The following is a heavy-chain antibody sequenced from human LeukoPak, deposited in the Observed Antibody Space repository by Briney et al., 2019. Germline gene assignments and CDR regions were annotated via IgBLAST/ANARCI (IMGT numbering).Heavy chain of an antibody. V-gene: IGHV3-7*01. CDR1: GFSFRNYW. Sequence: GGSLRLSCAASGFSFRNYWMGWVRQAPGKGLEWVANTKPDESAEYYADSVRGRFTASRDNANNLLYLQMNRLRAEDTAVYYCARDGGLHMIFDYWGQGTLLTVSS. D-gene: IGHD2-15*01. J-gene: IGHJ4*02. CDR3: ARDGGLHMIFDY. CDR2: TKPDESAE.